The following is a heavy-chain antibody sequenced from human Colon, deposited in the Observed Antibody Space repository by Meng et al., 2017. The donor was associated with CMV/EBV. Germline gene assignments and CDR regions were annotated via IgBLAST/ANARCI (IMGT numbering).Heavy chain of an antibody. CDR3: AREVAEPLQDNYDYAMDV. J-gene: IGHJ6*02. CDR1: GGSFSTYT. D-gene: IGHD5-18*01. V-gene: IGHV1-69*04. CDR2: IIPVFNIS. Sequence: SVKVSCKASGGSFSTYTINWVRQAPGQGLEWMGRIIPVFNISNYAQKLRDRVTITADKSTSTAYMELRSLRSEDTAVYYCAREVAEPLQDNYDYAMDVWGQGTTVTVSS.